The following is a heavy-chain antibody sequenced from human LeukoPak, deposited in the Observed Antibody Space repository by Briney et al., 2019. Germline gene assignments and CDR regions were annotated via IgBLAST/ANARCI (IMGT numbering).Heavy chain of an antibody. Sequence: SETLSLTCSVSGGSMSRYNWNWIRQTPGKGLEWIGYIYYTGATNHNRSLRSRVSMSIDTSKNQFSLKLSSVTAADTAVYYCARDRSNYDFWSGYYGGDYYMDVWGKGTTVTVSS. CDR1: GGSMSRYN. CDR2: IYYTGAT. V-gene: IGHV4-59*12. J-gene: IGHJ6*03. D-gene: IGHD3-3*01. CDR3: ARDRSNYDFWSGYYGGDYYMDV.